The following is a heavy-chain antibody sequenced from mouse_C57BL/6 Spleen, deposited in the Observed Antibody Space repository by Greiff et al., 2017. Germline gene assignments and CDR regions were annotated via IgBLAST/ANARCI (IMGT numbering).Heavy chain of an antibody. J-gene: IGHJ4*01. CDR1: GYTFTSYW. V-gene: IGHV1-64*01. D-gene: IGHD2-10*01. CDR3: ASVLLSSLYDAMDY. CDR2: IHPNSGST. Sequence: QVQLQQPGAELVKPGASVKLSCKASGYTFTSYWMHWVKQRPGQGLEWIGMIHPNSGSTNYNEKFNSKATLTVDKSSSTAYMQLSSLTSEDSAVSYYASVLLSSLYDAMDYWGQGTSVTVSS.